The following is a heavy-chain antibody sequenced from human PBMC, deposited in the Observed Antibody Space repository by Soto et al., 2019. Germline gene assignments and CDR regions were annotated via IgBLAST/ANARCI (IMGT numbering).Heavy chain of an antibody. CDR1: GFAFDING. J-gene: IGHJ4*02. Sequence: PGGSLRLSCAASGFAFDINGMTWVRQVPGKGLEWVSAISAGGGTTYYADPVKGRFTISRDNSKNMLYLQMNSLRAEDTAVYHCAKVRRDFAWLSELDYFDYWGQGTPVTVSS. V-gene: IGHV3-23*01. CDR2: ISAGGGTT. CDR3: AKVRRDFAWLSELDYFDY. D-gene: IGHD3-9*01.